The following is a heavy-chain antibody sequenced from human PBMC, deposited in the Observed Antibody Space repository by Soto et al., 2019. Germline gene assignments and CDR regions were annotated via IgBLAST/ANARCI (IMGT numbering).Heavy chain of an antibody. CDR3: ATGGGGGVFDH. CDR2: ISPGGRCT. CDR1: GFTFSDHC. D-gene: IGHD2-21*01. V-gene: IGHV3-11*05. J-gene: IGHJ4*02. Sequence: KAGGSLRLSCATSGFTFSDHCMTWIRQAPGKGLELISYISPGGRCTNYGDSVKGCFTISRDNACNSLFLQVNTLRDADTAVCYCATGGGGGVFDHWGQGTLVTVSS.